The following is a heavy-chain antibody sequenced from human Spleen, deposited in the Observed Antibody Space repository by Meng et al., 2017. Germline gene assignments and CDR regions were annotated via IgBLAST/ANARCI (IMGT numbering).Heavy chain of an antibody. J-gene: IGHJ4*02. V-gene: IGHV1-2*06. CDR2: INPKGGDT. CDR1: GYTFTSYG. D-gene: IGHD6-13*01. CDR3: ARDEDISAAGKLFGDY. Sequence: ASVKVSCKASGYTFTSYGISWVRQAPGQGLEWMGRINPKGGDTHYAQRFQGRVTMTGDTSISTAYMELSGLRSDDTAMYYCARDEDISAAGKLFGDYWGQGTLVTVSS.